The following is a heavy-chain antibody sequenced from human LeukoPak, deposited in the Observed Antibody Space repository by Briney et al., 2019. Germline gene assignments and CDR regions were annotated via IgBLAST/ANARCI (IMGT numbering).Heavy chain of an antibody. CDR1: GFTFSSYS. J-gene: IGHJ3*02. V-gene: IGHV3-21*01. Sequence: PGGSLRLSCAASGFTFSSYSMNWVRQAPGKGLEWVSSISSSSSYIYCADSVKGRFTISRDNAKNSLYLQMNSLRAEDTAVYYCARDYYGSGSPYRDAFDIWGQGTMVTVSS. D-gene: IGHD3-10*01. CDR3: ARDYYGSGSPYRDAFDI. CDR2: ISSSSSYI.